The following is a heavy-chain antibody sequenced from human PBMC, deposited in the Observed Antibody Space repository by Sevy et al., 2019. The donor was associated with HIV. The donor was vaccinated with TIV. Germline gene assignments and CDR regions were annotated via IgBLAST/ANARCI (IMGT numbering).Heavy chain of an antibody. CDR3: ARARRRGIAVAGIRFDP. D-gene: IGHD6-19*01. CDR2: INHSGCT. CDR1: GGSFSGYY. Sequence: SETLSLTCAVYGGSFSGYYWSWIRQPPGNGLEWIGEINHSGCTNYNPSLKSRVTISVDTSKNQFSLKLSSVTAADTAVYYCARARRRGIAVAGIRFDPSGQGTVVTVSS. J-gene: IGHJ5*02. V-gene: IGHV4-34*01.